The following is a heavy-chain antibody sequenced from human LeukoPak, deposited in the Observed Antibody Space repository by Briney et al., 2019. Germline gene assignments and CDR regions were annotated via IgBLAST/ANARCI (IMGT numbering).Heavy chain of an antibody. J-gene: IGHJ5*02. CDR3: ARGSKMLGYNWFDP. CDR2: INHSGST. CDR1: GGSFSGYY. D-gene: IGHD1-26*01. V-gene: IGHV4-34*01. Sequence: SETLSLTCAVYGGSFSGYYWNWIRQPPGKGLEWLGEINHSGSTNYIPSLKSRVPISVDTSKNQFSLKLSSVTAADTAVYYCARGSKMLGYNWFDPWGQGTLVTVSS.